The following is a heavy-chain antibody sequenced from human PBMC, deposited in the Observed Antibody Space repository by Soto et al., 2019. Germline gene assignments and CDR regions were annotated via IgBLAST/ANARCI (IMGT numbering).Heavy chain of an antibody. CDR1: GSAFSSYT. CDR2: ISGNSDFI. CDR3: ARGGGSGYDFDY. Sequence: PGGSLRLSCAVSGSAFSSYTMNWVRQAPGKGLEWISSISGNSDFINYADSMKGRFTISRDNAKNSLYLQMNSLGVEDTAVYYCARGGGSGYDFDYWGQGTLVTVYS. J-gene: IGHJ4*02. D-gene: IGHD5-12*01. V-gene: IGHV3-21*01.